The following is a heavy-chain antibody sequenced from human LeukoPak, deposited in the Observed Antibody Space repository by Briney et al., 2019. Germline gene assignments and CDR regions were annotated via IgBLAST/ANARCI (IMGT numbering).Heavy chain of an antibody. Sequence: SETLSLTCTVSGVSISSPIYYWGWIRQPQGRGWSGLGIYSGSTYYNPSLKSRVTISVDTSENQFSLKLSSVTAADTAVYYCATHRAGDRELIITYNWFDPWGQGTLVTVSS. V-gene: IGHV4-39*01. CDR2: YSGST. D-gene: IGHD3-10*01. J-gene: IGHJ5*02. CDR1: GVSISSPIYY. CDR3: ATHRAGDRELIITYNWFDP.